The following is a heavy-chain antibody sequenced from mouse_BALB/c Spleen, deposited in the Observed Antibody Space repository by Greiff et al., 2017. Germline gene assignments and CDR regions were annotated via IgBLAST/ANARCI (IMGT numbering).Heavy chain of an antibody. CDR1: GYSITSDYA. CDR3: ARGRYDESMDY. J-gene: IGHJ4*01. V-gene: IGHV3-2*02. CDR2: ISYSGST. Sequence: VQLKQSGPGLVKPSQSLSLTCTVTGYSITSDYAWNWIRQFPGNKLEWMGYISYSGSTSYNPSLKSRISITRDTSKNQFFLQLNSVTTEDTATYYCARGRYDESMDYWGQGTSVTVSS. D-gene: IGHD2-14*01.